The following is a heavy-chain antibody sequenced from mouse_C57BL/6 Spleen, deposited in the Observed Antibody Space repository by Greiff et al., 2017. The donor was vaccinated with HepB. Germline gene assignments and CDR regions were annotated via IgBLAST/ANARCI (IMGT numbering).Heavy chain of an antibody. CDR3: ARPYYYGSRYFDY. V-gene: IGHV5-17*01. D-gene: IGHD1-1*01. J-gene: IGHJ2*01. Sequence: DVMLVESGGGLVKPGGSLKLSCAASGFTFSDYGMHWVRQAPEKGLEWVAYISSGSSTIYYADTVKGRFTISRDNAKNTLFLQMTSLRSEDTAMYYCARPYYYGSRYFDYWGQGTTLTVSS. CDR1: GFTFSDYG. CDR2: ISSGSSTI.